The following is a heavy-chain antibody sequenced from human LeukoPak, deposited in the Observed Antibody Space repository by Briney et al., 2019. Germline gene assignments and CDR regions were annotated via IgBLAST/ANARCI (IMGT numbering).Heavy chain of an antibody. Sequence: GGSLRLSCAASGFTFSSYSMNWVRQAPGKGLEWVSSISSSSSYIYYADSVKGRFTISRDNAKNSQYLQMNSLRAEDTAVYYCARDRAVAGTISPDYWGQGTLVTVSS. D-gene: IGHD6-19*01. CDR2: ISSSSSYI. V-gene: IGHV3-21*01. CDR1: GFTFSSYS. J-gene: IGHJ4*02. CDR3: ARDRAVAGTISPDY.